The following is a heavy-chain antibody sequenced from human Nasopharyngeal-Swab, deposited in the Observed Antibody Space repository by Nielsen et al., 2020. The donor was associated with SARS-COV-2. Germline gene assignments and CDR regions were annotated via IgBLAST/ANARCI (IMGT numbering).Heavy chain of an antibody. CDR1: GFNFGNFA. CDR3: AKDKATFCTSSVCYFGMDV. V-gene: IGHV3-23*01. Sequence: GGSLRLSCAASGFNFGNFAMSCVRQAPGKGLEWVETISADGTSSGISTYYAESVKGRFTISRDSANDIPHLQMNSLRAEDSALYYCAKDKATFCTSSVCYFGMDVWGQGTTVTVSS. CDR2: ISADGTSSGIST. J-gene: IGHJ6*02. D-gene: IGHD2-8*01.